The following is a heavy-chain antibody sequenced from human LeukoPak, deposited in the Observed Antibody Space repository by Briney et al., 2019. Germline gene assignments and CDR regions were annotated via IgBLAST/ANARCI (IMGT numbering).Heavy chain of an antibody. J-gene: IGHJ4*02. D-gene: IGHD2-2*01. CDR2: IYHSGTT. Sequence: PSETLSLTCTVSGYSISSGNYWGWIRQPPGKGLEWIGNIYHSGTTYYNPSLKSRVTISVDTSENQFSLKLSSVTATDTAMYYCANLVVPGYFAYWGQGTLVTVSS. CDR3: ANLVVPGYFAY. CDR1: GYSISSGNY. V-gene: IGHV4-38-2*02.